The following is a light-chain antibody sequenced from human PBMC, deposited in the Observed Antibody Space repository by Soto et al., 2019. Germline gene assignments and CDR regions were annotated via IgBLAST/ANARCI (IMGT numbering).Light chain of an antibody. J-gene: IGKJ2*01. CDR2: WAS. V-gene: IGKV4-1*01. Sequence: IVMTQSPDSLAVSLGERATINCKSSQSVFYSSNNKNYLAWYRQKPGQPPKLLLYWASIRESGVPDRISGSGSGTDFTLTISSLQAEDVAVYYCQQYYSTPPYTFGQGTKLEIK. CDR1: QSVFYSSNNKNY. CDR3: QQYYSTPPYT.